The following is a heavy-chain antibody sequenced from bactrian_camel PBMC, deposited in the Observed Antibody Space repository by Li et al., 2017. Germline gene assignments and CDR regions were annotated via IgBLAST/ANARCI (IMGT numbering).Heavy chain of an antibody. Sequence: DVQLVESGGGSVQAGGSLKLSCATFGFTFRDTRMAWVRQAQGKGLEWVASIDSGGSTTYYADSVKGRFTASRDNAQNTVYLQMNSLKPDDTAVYSCARVRGVVAVGFVDYWGQGTQVTVS. CDR3: ARVRGVVAVGFVDY. D-gene: IGHD6*01. CDR1: GFTFRDTR. V-gene: IGHV3S40*01. CDR2: IDSGGSTT. J-gene: IGHJ4*01.